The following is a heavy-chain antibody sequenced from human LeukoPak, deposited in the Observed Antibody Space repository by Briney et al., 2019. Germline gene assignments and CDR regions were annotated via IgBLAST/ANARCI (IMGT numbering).Heavy chain of an antibody. V-gene: IGHV4-4*02. CDR3: ARVKQIAVAGMGVVDH. D-gene: IGHD6-19*01. CDR1: GGSISSINW. Sequence: PSGTLSLTCAVSGGSISSINWWTSVRQSPGKGLEWIGEIYYIGSTNYNPSLKSRITISVDTSKNQFSLELSSVTAADTAVYYCARVKQIAVAGMGVVDHWGEGTLVTVSS. J-gene: IGHJ4*02. CDR2: IYYIGST.